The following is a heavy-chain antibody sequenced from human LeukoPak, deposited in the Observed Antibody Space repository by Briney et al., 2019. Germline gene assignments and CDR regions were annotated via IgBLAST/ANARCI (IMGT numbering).Heavy chain of an antibody. V-gene: IGHV1-2*02. D-gene: IGHD1-1*01. CDR2: INPNSGGT. CDR3: ARGRSWNDVWDY. J-gene: IGHJ4*02. CDR1: GYTFTGFY. Sequence: ASVKVSCKASGYTFTGFYIHWVRQAPGQGLEWMGWINPNSGGTKYAQRFQGRVTMTRDTSISTAYMELNSLRSDDTAVYHCARGRSWNDVWDYWGQGTLVTVSS.